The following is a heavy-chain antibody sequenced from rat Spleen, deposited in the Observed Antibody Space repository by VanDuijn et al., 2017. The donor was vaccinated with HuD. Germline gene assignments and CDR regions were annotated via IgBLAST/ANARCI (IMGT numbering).Heavy chain of an antibody. D-gene: IGHD1-11*01. J-gene: IGHJ4*01. CDR1: GFTFSGYW. CDR3: VKEANYGGLMDV. V-gene: IGHV5-35*01. CDR2: ISPDGRST. Sequence: EVQVVESGGGLVQPGSPLKLSCAASGFTFSGYWVNWIRQAPGKGLEWVATISPDGRSTDYPDTLKGRFVISKDSAKNTLSLQMNSLRSEDTATYYCVKEANYGGLMDVWGQGASVTVSS.